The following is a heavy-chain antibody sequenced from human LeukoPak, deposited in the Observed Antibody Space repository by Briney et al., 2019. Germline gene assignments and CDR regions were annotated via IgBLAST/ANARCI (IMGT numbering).Heavy chain of an antibody. CDR2: IKQDGSEK. CDR1: GFTFSSYW. CDR3: ARESDVIHSSSWYRD. Sequence: GGSLRLSCAASGFTFSSYWMCWVRQAPGKGLEWVANIKQDGSEKYYVDSVKGRFTISRDNAKNSLYLQMNSLRAEDTAVYYCARESDVIHSSSWYRDWGQGTLVTVSS. D-gene: IGHD6-13*01. V-gene: IGHV3-7*03. J-gene: IGHJ4*02.